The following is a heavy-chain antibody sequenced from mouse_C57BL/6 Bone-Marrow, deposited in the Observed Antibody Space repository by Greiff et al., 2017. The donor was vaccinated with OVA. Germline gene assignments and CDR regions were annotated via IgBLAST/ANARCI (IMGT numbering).Heavy chain of an antibody. V-gene: IGHV1-15*01. CDR2: IDPETGGT. CDR3: TRGYYYGSSYSYYAMDY. D-gene: IGHD1-1*01. CDR1: GYTFTDYE. Sequence: VKLMESGAELVRPGASVTLSCTASGYTFTDYEMHWVQQTPVHGLEWIGAIDPETGGTAYNQKFKGQAILTADKSSSTAYMELRSLTSEDSAVYYYTRGYYYGSSYSYYAMDYWGQGTSVTVSS. J-gene: IGHJ4*01.